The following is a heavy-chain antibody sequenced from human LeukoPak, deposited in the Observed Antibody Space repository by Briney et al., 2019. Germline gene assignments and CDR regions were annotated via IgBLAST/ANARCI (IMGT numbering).Heavy chain of an antibody. CDR2: IYYSGST. J-gene: IGHJ4*02. Sequence: SETLSLTCTVSGGSISSSSYYWGWIRQPPGKGLEWMGSIYYSGSTYYNPSLKSRVTISVDTSKNQFSLKLSSVTAADTAVYYCARIKATVTSFKFDYWGQGTLVTVSS. V-gene: IGHV4-39*01. CDR1: GGSISSSSYY. CDR3: ARIKATVTSFKFDY. D-gene: IGHD4-17*01.